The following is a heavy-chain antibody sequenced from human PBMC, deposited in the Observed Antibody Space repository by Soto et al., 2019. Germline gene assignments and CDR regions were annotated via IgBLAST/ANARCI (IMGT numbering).Heavy chain of an antibody. CDR3: ARARRMTKVNLNYYYGMDV. CDR1: GYTFTSYG. CDR2: IRAYNGNT. V-gene: IGHV1-18*04. Sequence: ASVKVSCKASGYTFTSYGISWVRQAPGQGLEWMGWIRAYNGNTNYAQKLQGRVTMTTDTSTSTAYMELRSLRSDDTAVYYCARARRMTKVNLNYYYGMDVWGQGTTVTVSS. D-gene: IGHD4-17*01. J-gene: IGHJ6*02.